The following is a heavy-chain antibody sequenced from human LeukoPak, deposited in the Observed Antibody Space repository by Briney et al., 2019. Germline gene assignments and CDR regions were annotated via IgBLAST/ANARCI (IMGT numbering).Heavy chain of an antibody. V-gene: IGHV3-30-3*01. Sequence: PGGSLRLSRAASGFTFSSYAMHWVRRAPGKALEWVATISSDGGNRYYSDSVKGRFTISRDNSKNTLYLQMNSLRPEDTAVFHCARGRAVTGSTVIDYWGQGTLVTVSS. D-gene: IGHD6-19*01. CDR2: ISSDGGNR. CDR3: ARGRAVTGSTVIDY. J-gene: IGHJ4*02. CDR1: GFTFSSYA.